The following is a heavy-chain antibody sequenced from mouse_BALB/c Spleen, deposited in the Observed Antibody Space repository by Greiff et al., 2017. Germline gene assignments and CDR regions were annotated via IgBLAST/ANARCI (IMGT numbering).Heavy chain of an antibody. J-gene: IGHJ2*01. CDR1: GYTFTDYE. CDR3: TRLSGHAFDY. D-gene: IGHD6-1*01. V-gene: IGHV1-15*01. Sequence: VQLQQSGAELVRPGASVTLSCKASGYTFTDYEMHWVKQTPVHGLEWIGAIDPETGGTAYNQKFKGKATLTADKSSSTAYMELRSLTSEDSAVYYCTRLSGHAFDYWGQGTTLTVSS. CDR2: IDPETGGT.